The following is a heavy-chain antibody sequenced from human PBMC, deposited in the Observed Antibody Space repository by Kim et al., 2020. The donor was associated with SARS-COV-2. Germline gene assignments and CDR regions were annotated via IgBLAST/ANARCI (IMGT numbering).Heavy chain of an antibody. CDR1: GGTFSSYA. D-gene: IGHD3-10*01. CDR3: ARARAPDYYGSGSYYNWFDP. Sequence: SVKVSCKASGGTFSSYAISWVRQAPGQGLEWMGGIIPIFGTANYAQKFQGRVTITADESTSTAYMELSSLRSEDTAVYYCARARAPDYYGSGSYYNWFDPWGQGTLVTVSS. CDR2: IIPIFGTA. J-gene: IGHJ5*02. V-gene: IGHV1-69*13.